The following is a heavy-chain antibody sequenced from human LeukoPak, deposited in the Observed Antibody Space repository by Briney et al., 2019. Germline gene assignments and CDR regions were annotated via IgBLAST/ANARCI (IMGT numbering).Heavy chain of an antibody. V-gene: IGHV3-21*01. CDR3: ARDPPAAGTPDY. J-gene: IGHJ4*02. CDR2: ISSSSSYI. Sequence: PGGSLRLSCAASGFTFSSYSTNWVRQAPGKGLEWVSSISSSSSYIYYADSVKGRFTISRDNAKNSLYLQMNSLRAEDTAVYYCARDPPAAGTPDYWGQGTLVTVSS. D-gene: IGHD6-13*01. CDR1: GFTFSSYS.